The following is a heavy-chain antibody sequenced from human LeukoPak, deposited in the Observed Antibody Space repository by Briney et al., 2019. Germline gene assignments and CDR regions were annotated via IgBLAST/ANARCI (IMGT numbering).Heavy chain of an antibody. CDR1: GGSISSYY. D-gene: IGHD4-17*01. Sequence: SETLSLTCTVSGGSISSYYWSWIRQPPGKGLEWIGEINHSGSTNYNPSLKSRVTISVDTSKNQFSLKLSSVTAADTAVYYCARSHLDYGDFIGGGYYYYMDVWGKGTTVTVSS. V-gene: IGHV4-34*01. CDR3: ARSHLDYGDFIGGGYYYYMDV. J-gene: IGHJ6*03. CDR2: INHSGST.